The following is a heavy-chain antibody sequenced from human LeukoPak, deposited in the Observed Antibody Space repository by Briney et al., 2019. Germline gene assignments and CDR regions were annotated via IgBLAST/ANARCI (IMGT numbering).Heavy chain of an antibody. CDR1: GGSISSHY. CDR2: IYYSGST. J-gene: IGHJ6*03. D-gene: IGHD6-13*01. Sequence: PSETLSLTCTVSGGSISSHYWSWIRQPPGKGLEWIGYIYYSGSTNYNPSLTSRVTISVDTSKNQFSLKLSSVTAADTAVYYCARDLTAAAGIGRAYYYYHMDVWGKGTTVTVSS. CDR3: ARDLTAAAGIGRAYYYYHMDV. V-gene: IGHV4-59*11.